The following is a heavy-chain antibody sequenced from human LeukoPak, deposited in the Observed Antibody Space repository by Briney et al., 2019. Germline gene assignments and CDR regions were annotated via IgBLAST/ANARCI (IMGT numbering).Heavy chain of an antibody. V-gene: IGHV1-2*06. Sequence: ASVKVSCKTSGYTFTGYYMHWVRQAPGQGLEWMGRINPNSGDTNYAQKFQGRVAMTGDTSITTAYMELNSLRSDDTAVYYCAKAKPQGSDRDFDYWGQGTLVTVSS. CDR1: GYTFTGYY. D-gene: IGHD1-14*01. CDR2: INPNSGDT. J-gene: IGHJ4*02. CDR3: AKAKPQGSDRDFDY.